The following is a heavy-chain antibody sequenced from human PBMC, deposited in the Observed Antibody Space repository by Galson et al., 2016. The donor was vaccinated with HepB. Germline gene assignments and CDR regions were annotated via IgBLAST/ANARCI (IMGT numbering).Heavy chain of an antibody. CDR3: AKLPRFGVDS. V-gene: IGHV3-23*01. Sequence: SLRLSCAASGFTFSNYAVSWVRQAPGKGLEWVSLITGSGGSTCYADSVKGRFTISRDNSRNTLYLQMNSQRTEDTAVYYCAKLPRFGVDSWGQGTLVTVSS. CDR2: ITGSGGST. CDR1: GFTFSNYA. J-gene: IGHJ4*02. D-gene: IGHD3-10*01.